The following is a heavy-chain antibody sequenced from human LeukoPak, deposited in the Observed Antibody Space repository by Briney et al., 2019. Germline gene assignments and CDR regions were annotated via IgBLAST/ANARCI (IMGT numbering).Heavy chain of an antibody. V-gene: IGHV3-30*04. CDR3: ARVPQGYYGSGSYLGAFDI. D-gene: IGHD3-10*01. CDR1: GFTFSSYA. Sequence: GGSLRLSCAASGFTFSSYAMHWVRQAPGKGLEWVAVISYDGSNKYYADSVKGRFTIFRDNSKNTLYLQMNSLRAEDTAVYYCARVPQGYYGSGSYLGAFDIWGQGTMVTVSS. J-gene: IGHJ3*02. CDR2: ISYDGSNK.